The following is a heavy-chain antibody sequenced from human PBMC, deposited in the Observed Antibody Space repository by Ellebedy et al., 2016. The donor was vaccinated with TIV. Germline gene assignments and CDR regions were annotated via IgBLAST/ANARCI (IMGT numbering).Heavy chain of an antibody. CDR2: IYADGTT. J-gene: IGHJ6*02. CDR3: ANNWVVRGEGWNNGMDI. CDR1: GFTVSTNY. D-gene: IGHD3-10*01. V-gene: IGHV3-66*01. Sequence: GESLKISCAVSGFTVSTNYLSWVRQAPGKGLGWVSTIYADGTTYYADSVRGRFTISRDNSKNTLYLQMKTLEADDTAVYYCANNWVVRGEGWNNGMDIWGQGTTVTVSS.